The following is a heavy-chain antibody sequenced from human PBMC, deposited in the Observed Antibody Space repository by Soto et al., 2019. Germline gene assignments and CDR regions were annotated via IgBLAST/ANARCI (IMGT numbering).Heavy chain of an antibody. Sequence: KPSETLSLTCTVSGGSVSSGSYYWSWIRQPPGKGLEWIGYIYYSGSTNYNPSLKSRVTISVDTSKNQFSLKLSSVTAADTAVYYCARDGNYGFDYWGQGTLVTVSS. CDR1: GGSVSSGSYY. V-gene: IGHV4-61*01. J-gene: IGHJ4*02. CDR2: IYYSGST. CDR3: ARDGNYGFDY. D-gene: IGHD1-7*01.